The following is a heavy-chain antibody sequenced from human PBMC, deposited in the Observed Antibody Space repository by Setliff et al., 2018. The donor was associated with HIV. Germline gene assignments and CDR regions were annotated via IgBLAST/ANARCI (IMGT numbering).Heavy chain of an antibody. CDR1: GGSISSYY. J-gene: IGHJ4*02. D-gene: IGHD1-26*01. CDR2: VYTSETT. Sequence: PSETLSLTCTVSGGSISSYYWSWIRQPPGKGLEWIGYVYTSETTNYNPSLKSRVTISVDTSKNQFSLKLSSVTAADTAVYYCARSIVGANPFDFWGQGTLVTAPQ. V-gene: IGHV4-4*08. CDR3: ARSIVGANPFDF.